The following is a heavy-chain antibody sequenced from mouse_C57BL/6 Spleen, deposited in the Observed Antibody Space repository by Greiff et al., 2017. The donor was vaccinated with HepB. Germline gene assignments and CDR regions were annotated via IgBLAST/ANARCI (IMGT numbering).Heavy chain of an antibody. Sequence: EVQLQQSGPELVKPGASVKIPCKASGYTFTDYNMDWVKQSHGKSLEWIGDINPNNGGTIYNQKFKGKATLTVDKSSSTAYMELRSLTSEDTAVYYCASEGCPNYYGSSYWYFDVWGTGTTVTVSS. CDR3: ASEGCPNYYGSSYWYFDV. V-gene: IGHV1-18*01. D-gene: IGHD1-1*01. CDR1: GYTFTDYN. CDR2: INPNNGGT. J-gene: IGHJ1*03.